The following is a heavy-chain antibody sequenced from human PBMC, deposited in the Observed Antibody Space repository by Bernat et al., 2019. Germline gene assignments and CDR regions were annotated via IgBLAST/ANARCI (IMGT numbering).Heavy chain of an antibody. Sequence: QITLKESGPTLVKPTQTLTLTCTFSGFSLSTPGEGVGWVRQPPGRALEWLALIYWDGDKRYSPSLKTRLAITRDTSKKQVVLTMTNMDPVDTATYYCARKPPQTYLYDSAISSYGLDVWGQGTTVTVSS. CDR3: ARKPPQTYLYDSAISSYGLDV. V-gene: IGHV2-5*02. CDR1: GFSLSTPGEG. J-gene: IGHJ6*02. CDR2: IYWDGDK. D-gene: IGHD3-10*01.